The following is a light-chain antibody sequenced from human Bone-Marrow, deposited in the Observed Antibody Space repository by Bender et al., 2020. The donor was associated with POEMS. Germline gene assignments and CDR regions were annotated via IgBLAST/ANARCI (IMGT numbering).Light chain of an antibody. CDR2: DVA. Sequence: QSALTQPASVSGSPGQSITFSCTGTSSDVGGYNYVSWYQQHPGKAPKLMIYDVAYRPSGVPDRFSGSKSGNTASLTISGLQAEDEASYYCCSYTGSYSLEMLFGGGTELAVL. V-gene: IGLV2-14*03. CDR3: CSYTGSYSLEML. CDR1: SSDVGGYNY. J-gene: IGLJ2*01.